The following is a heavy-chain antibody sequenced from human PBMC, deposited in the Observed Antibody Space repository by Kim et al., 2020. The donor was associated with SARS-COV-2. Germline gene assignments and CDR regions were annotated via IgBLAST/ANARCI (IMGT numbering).Heavy chain of an antibody. D-gene: IGHD2-2*01. V-gene: IGHV2-5*02. CDR2: FYWDDDK. Sequence: GPTLVNPTQTLTLTCSFSGFSLRTSGMGVAWIRQPPGKALEWLALFYWDDDKRYSPSLKSRLTITKDTSKNQVVLTMTNMDPVDTATYYCAHTPLCRSTRCYVLGGFDSWGQGTLVTVSS. CDR1: GFSLRTSGMG. J-gene: IGHJ4*02. CDR3: AHTPLCRSTRCYVLGGFDS.